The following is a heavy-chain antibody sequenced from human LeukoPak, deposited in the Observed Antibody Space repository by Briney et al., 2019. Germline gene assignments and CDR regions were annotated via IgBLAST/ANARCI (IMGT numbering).Heavy chain of an antibody. J-gene: IGHJ3*02. V-gene: IGHV3-30*02. D-gene: IGHD3-10*01. CDR2: IRYDGSYK. CDR3: ARDYYGSLDI. Sequence: GGSLRLSCAASGFTFSSYGMNWVRQAPGKGLEWVAFIRYDGSYKYYADSVKGRFTISRDNAKNSLYLQMNSLRVEDTAVYYCARDYYGSLDIWGQGTMVTVSS. CDR1: GFTFSSYG.